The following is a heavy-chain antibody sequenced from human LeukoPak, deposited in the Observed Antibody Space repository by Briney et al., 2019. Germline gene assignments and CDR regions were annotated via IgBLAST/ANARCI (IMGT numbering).Heavy chain of an antibody. CDR2: ISAYNGNT. CDR3: ARSLEGHYYDSSGADAFDI. CDR1: GYTFTSYG. V-gene: IGHV1-18*01. Sequence: ASVKVSCKASGYTFTSYGISWVRQAPGQGLEWMGWISAYNGNTNYAQKLQGRVTMTTDTSTSTAYMELRSLRSDDTAVYYCARSLEGHYYDSSGADAFDIWGQGTMVTVSS. J-gene: IGHJ3*02. D-gene: IGHD3-22*01.